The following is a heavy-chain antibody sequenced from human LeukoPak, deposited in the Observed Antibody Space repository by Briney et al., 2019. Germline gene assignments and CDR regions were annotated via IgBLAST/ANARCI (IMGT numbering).Heavy chain of an antibody. CDR2: IYYSGST. V-gene: IGHV4-30-4*01. Sequence: SETLSLTCTVSGGSISSGDYYWSRIRQPPGKGLEWIGYIYYSGSTYYNPSLKSRVTISVDTSKNQFSLKLSSVTAADTAVYYCARDRARITMVRGVFDYWGQGTLVTVSS. D-gene: IGHD3-10*01. CDR1: GGSISSGDYY. J-gene: IGHJ4*02. CDR3: ARDRARITMVRGVFDY.